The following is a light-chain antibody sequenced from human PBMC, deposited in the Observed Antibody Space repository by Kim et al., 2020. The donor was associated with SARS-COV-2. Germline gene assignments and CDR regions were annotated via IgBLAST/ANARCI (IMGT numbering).Light chain of an antibody. J-gene: IGKJ2*01. CDR1: QSVSSSY. CDR2: GAS. Sequence: ENVLTQSPGTLSLSPGEGATLSCRASQSVSSSYLAWYQQKPGQAPRLLIYGASSRATGIPDRFRGSGSGTDFTLTISRLESEDFAVYYCQQFGSSPYTFGQVTKLEI. V-gene: IGKV3-20*01. CDR3: QQFGSSPYT.